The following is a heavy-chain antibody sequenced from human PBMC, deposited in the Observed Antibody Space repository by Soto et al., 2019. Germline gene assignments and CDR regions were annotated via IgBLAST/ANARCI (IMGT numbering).Heavy chain of an antibody. CDR2: IRSKAYGGTT. J-gene: IGHJ4*02. CDR3: TRVRCSSTSCYYFDY. Sequence: GESLKISCTASGFTFGDYAMSWVRQAPGKGLEWVGFIRSKAYGGTTEYAASVKGRFTISRDDSKSIAYLQMNSLKTEDTAVYYCTRVRCSSTSCYYFDYWGQGTLVTVSS. V-gene: IGHV3-49*04. CDR1: GFTFGDYA. D-gene: IGHD2-2*01.